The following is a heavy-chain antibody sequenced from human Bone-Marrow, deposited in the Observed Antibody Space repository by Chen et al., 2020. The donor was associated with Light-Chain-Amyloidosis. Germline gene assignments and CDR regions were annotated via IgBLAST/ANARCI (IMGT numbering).Heavy chain of an antibody. CDR1: GFTLNTYW. CDR2: MPTDVTKT. V-gene: IGHV3-74*01. D-gene: IGHD3-10*01. CDR3: ARDRGRFSYNRGGLDS. J-gene: IGHJ4*02. Sequence: EVQLVESGGALVQPGGSLRLSCAASGFTLNTYWMHWVRQPPGGGLVWVARMPTDVTKTVYADSVKGRFTVSRDDAKNTLYLEMNSLRVEDTGLYFCARDRGRFSYNRGGLDSWVQGTLVTVSS.